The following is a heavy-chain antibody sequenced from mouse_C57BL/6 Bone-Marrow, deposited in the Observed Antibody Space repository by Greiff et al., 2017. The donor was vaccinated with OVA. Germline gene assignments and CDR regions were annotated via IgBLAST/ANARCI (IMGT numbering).Heavy chain of an antibody. CDR1: GYTFTSYW. CDR2: IDPSDSYT. D-gene: IGHD1-1*01. J-gene: IGHJ3*01. V-gene: IGHV1-50*01. CDR3: ARGAYDSSDVGFAY. Sequence: QVQLQQPGAELVKPGASVKLSCKASGYTFTSYWMQWVKQRPGQGLEWIGGIDPSDSYTNYNQKFKGKATLTVDTSSSTAYMQLSSLTSEDSAVYYCARGAYDSSDVGFAYWGQGTLVTVSA.